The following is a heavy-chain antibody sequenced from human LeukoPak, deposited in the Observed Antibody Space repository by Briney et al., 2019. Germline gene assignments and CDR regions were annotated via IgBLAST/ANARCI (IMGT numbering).Heavy chain of an antibody. V-gene: IGHV1-2*02. Sequence: ASVKVSCKASGYTFTDYYMHWVRQAPGQGLEWMGWINPNSGGTNYAQKFQGRVTMTRDTSIGTAYMELSRLRSDDTALYYCARGTTLTTLPYYYYHMDVWGEGTTVTVSS. J-gene: IGHJ6*03. CDR3: ARGTTLTTLPYYYYHMDV. CDR1: GYTFTDYY. CDR2: INPNSGGT. D-gene: IGHD4-17*01.